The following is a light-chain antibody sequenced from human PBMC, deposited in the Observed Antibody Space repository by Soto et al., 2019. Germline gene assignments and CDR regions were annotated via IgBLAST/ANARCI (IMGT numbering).Light chain of an antibody. CDR1: SSNIGAGYD. Sequence: QSVLTQPPSVSGAPGQRVTISCTGSSSNIGAGYDVYWYQQLPGTAPKLLIYGNNNRPSRVPDRFSGSKSGTSASLAITGLQAEDEADYYCQSYDSSLRSSVFGGGTKVTVL. CDR3: QSYDSSLRSSV. V-gene: IGLV1-40*01. CDR2: GNN. J-gene: IGLJ2*01.